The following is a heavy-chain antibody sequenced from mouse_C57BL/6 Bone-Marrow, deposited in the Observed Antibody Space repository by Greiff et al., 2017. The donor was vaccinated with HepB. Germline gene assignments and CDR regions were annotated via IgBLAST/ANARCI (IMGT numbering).Heavy chain of an antibody. Sequence: EVMLVESGGGLVKPGGSLKLSCAASGFTFSSYAMSWVRQTPEKRLEWVATISDGGSYTYYPDNVKGRFTISRDNAKNNLYLQMSHLKSEDTAMYYCAIANEGLDYWGQGTTLTVSS. V-gene: IGHV5-4*03. CDR2: ISDGGSYT. CDR3: AIANEGLDY. D-gene: IGHD1-1*01. J-gene: IGHJ2*01. CDR1: GFTFSSYA.